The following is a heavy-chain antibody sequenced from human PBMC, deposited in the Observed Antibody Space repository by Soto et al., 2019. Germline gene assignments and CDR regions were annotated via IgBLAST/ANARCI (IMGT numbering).Heavy chain of an antibody. Sequence: ASVKFSCKASGYTFTGYYMHWVRQAPGQGLEWMGWINPNSGGTNYAQKFQGRVTMTRDTSISTAYMELSRLRSDDTAVYYCARDDGGYSGDYYYYGMDVWGQGTTVTVSS. CDR1: GYTFTGYY. J-gene: IGHJ6*02. V-gene: IGHV1-2*02. CDR3: ARDDGGYSGDYYYYGMDV. D-gene: IGHD1-26*01. CDR2: INPNSGGT.